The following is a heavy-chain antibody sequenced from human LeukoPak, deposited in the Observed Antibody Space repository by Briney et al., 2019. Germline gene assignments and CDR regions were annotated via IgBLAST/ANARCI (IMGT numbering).Heavy chain of an antibody. CDR2: INHSGST. J-gene: IGHJ6*02. V-gene: IGHV4-34*09. Sequence: SETLSLTCAVYGGSFSGYYWSWIRQPPGKGLEWIGEINHSGSTYYNPSLKSRVTISVDTSKNQFSLKLSSVTAADTAVYYCARDNRSRVPAAMLYYYGMDVWGQGTTVTVSS. CDR3: ARDNRSRVPAAMLYYYGMDV. CDR1: GGSFSGYY. D-gene: IGHD2-2*01.